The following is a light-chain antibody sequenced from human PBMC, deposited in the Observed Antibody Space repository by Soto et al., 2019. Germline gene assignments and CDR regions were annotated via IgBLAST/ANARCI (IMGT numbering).Light chain of an antibody. V-gene: IGLV2-14*03. CDR2: VVV. J-gene: IGLJ1*01. CDR1: SSDVGGFNS. Sequence: QSVLTQPASVSGSPGQSITISCTGTSSDVGGFNSVSWYQLRPGTAPKLILYVVVDRPSGVSYRFSGSKSGNTASLTISGLQAADEADYFCSSYTSTMTNVFGSGTKVTAL. CDR3: SSYTSTMTNV.